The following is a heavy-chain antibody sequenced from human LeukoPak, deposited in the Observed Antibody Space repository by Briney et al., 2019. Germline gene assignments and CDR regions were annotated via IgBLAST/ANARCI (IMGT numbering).Heavy chain of an antibody. D-gene: IGHD1-26*01. Sequence: GRSLRLSCAASGFTFSSYAMHWVRQAPGKGLEWVAVISYDGSNKYYADSVKGRFTISRDNSKNTLYLQMNSLRAEDTAVYYCARENSGDFDYWGQGTLVTVSS. V-gene: IGHV3-30-3*01. CDR1: GFTFSSYA. CDR3: ARENSGDFDY. J-gene: IGHJ4*02. CDR2: ISYDGSNK.